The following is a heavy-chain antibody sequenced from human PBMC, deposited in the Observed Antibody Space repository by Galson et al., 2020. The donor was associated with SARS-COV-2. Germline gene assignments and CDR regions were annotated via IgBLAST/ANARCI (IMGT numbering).Heavy chain of an antibody. V-gene: IGHV4-59*01. CDR1: GGSISSYY. J-gene: IGHJ4*02. CDR2: IYYSGST. D-gene: IGHD3-16*02. Sequence: SETLSLTCTVSGGSISSYYWSWIRQPPGKGLEWIGYIYYSGSTNYNPSLKSRVTISVDTSKNQFSLKLSSVTAADTAVYYCAGTYYDYVWGSYRHYFDYWGQGTLVTVSS. CDR3: AGTYYDYVWGSYRHYFDY.